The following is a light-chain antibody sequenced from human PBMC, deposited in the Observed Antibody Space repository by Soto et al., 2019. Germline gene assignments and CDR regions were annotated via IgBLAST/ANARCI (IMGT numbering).Light chain of an antibody. CDR2: KVS. V-gene: IGKV1-5*03. CDR1: QDIGTY. J-gene: IGKJ1*01. Sequence: IQMNQTTSSLSASIGYRVIITCRASQDIGTYLNWYQHKPGKGPKFLINKVSNLESGVPSRISGSGSGTEFTLTISSLQNDDFATYYGLQLNTFTWTFCQGTKVDI. CDR3: LQLNTFTWT.